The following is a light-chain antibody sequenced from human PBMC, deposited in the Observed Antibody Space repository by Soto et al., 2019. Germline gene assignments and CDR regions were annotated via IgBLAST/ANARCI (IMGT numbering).Light chain of an antibody. V-gene: IGKV1-9*01. J-gene: IGKJ5*01. CDR3: QQLNIYPIT. CDR1: QGISSD. Sequence: DIQLTQSPSFLSASVGDRVTITCRASQGISSDLAWYQQKPGKAPNLLIYTASTLQTGVPSRFSGSGSGTEFTLTISRLQPEDFATYYCQQLNIYPITFGHGKRLEIK. CDR2: TAS.